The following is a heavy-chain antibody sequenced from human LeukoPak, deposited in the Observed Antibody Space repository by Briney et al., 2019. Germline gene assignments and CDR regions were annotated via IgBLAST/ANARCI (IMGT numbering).Heavy chain of an antibody. CDR1: GFIFSSYW. Sequence: GGSLRLSCAASGFIFSSYWMHWVRQAPGKGLVWVSRINTDGSITTYADSVKGRFTISRDNAKNTLYLQINSLRADDTAVYYCVRSRRDNGGLIDYWGQGTLVTVSS. D-gene: IGHD2-8*01. J-gene: IGHJ4*02. CDR3: VRSRRDNGGLIDY. V-gene: IGHV3-74*01. CDR2: INTDGSIT.